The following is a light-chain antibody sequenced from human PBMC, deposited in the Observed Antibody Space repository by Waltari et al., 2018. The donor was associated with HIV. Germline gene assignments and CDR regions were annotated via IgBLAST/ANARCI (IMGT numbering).Light chain of an antibody. CDR1: DIGNKN. Sequence: SFDLTQPVSLLVTLGRTARMTCGGDDIGNKNVQWYHQRPGQAPMLVIYRDTNRPSGVLERISASNSDNTATLTITRVQAGDEGHYYCQVWDSGAVVFGGGTELTVL. CDR3: QVWDSGAVV. J-gene: IGLJ2*01. CDR2: RDT. V-gene: IGLV3-9*01.